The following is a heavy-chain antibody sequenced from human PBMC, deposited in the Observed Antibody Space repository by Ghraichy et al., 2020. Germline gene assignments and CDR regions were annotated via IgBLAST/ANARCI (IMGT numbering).Heavy chain of an antibody. CDR2: IIPIFGTA. D-gene: IGHD2-2*01. CDR3: ARVGYCSSTSCYYFDY. CDR1: GGTFSSYA. J-gene: IGHJ4*02. V-gene: IGHV1-69*06. Sequence: SVKVSCKASGGTFSSYAISWVRQAPGQGLEWMGGIIPIFGTANYAQKFQGIVMITADKSTSTAYMDLSSLRSEDTAVYYCARVGYCSSTSCYYFDYWGQGTLVTVPS.